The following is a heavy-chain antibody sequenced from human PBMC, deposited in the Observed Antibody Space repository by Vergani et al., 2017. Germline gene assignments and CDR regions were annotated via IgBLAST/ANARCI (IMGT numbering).Heavy chain of an antibody. D-gene: IGHD3-16*01. CDR1: GFTFDDYA. J-gene: IGHJ2*01. V-gene: IGHV3-9*01. Sequence: EVQLLESGGGLVQPGGSLRLSCAASGFTFDDYAMHWVRQAPGKGLEWVSGISWNSGSIGYADSVKGRFTISRDNAKISLYLQMNSLRAEDTALYYCAKDFGLDYWYFDLWGRGTLVTVSS. CDR3: AKDFGLDYWYFDL. CDR2: ISWNSGSI.